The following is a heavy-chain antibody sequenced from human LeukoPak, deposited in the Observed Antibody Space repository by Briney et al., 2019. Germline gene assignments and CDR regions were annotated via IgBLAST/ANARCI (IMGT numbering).Heavy chain of an antibody. D-gene: IGHD3-9*01. CDR2: INHSGST. J-gene: IGHJ4*02. CDR1: GGSFSGYY. CDR3: ARALGPLTR. Sequence: SETLSLTCAVYGGSFSGYYWSWIRQPPGKGLEWIGEINHSGSTNYNPSLKSRVTISVDTSKNQFSLELSSVTAADTAVYYCARALGPLTRWGQGTLVTVSS. V-gene: IGHV4-34*01.